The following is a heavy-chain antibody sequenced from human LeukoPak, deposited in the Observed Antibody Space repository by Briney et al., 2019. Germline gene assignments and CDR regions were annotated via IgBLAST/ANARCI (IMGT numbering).Heavy chain of an antibody. Sequence: GGSLRLSCAASGFTFSSCWMNWVRQAPGKGLVWVSRIASDGSSTTYADSVKGRFSISRDNAKNTLYLQMNSLRVEDTAVYYCARGRPHGNDYWGQGTLVTVSS. CDR3: ARGRPHGNDY. D-gene: IGHD4-23*01. V-gene: IGHV3-74*01. CDR2: IASDGSST. CDR1: GFTFSSCW. J-gene: IGHJ4*02.